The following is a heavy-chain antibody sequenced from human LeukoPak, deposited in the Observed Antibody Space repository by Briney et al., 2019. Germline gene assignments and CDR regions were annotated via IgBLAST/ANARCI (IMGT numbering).Heavy chain of an antibody. D-gene: IGHD1-26*01. J-gene: IGHJ3*02. CDR1: GYRFTGYY. Sequence: HEASVKVSCKASGYRFTGYYMHWVRQAPGQGLEWMGWINPNSGGTNYAQKFQGRVTMTRDTSISTAYMELSSLRSEDTAVYYCAGEWESDAFDIWDQGTMVTVSS. CDR3: AGEWESDAFDI. CDR2: INPNSGGT. V-gene: IGHV1-2*02.